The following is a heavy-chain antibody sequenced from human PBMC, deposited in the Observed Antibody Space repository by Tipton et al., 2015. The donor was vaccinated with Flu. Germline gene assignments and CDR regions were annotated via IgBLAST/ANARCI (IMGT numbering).Heavy chain of an antibody. CDR1: GGSISSSNW. V-gene: IGHV4-4*02. J-gene: IGHJ3*02. D-gene: IGHD1-26*01. CDR3: AREKVGATSAFDI. Sequence: TLSLTCAVSGGSISSSNWWSWVRQPPGKGLEWIGEIYHSGSTNYNPSLKSRVTISVDTSKNQFSLKLSSVTAADTAVYYCAREKVGATSAFDIWGQGTMVTVPS. CDR2: IYHSGST.